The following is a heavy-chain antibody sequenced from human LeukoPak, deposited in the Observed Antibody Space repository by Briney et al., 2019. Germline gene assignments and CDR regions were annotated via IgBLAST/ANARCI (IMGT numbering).Heavy chain of an antibody. CDR1: GYTFTSYG. CDR2: ISAYNGNT. J-gene: IGHJ3*02. V-gene: IGHV1-18*01. CDR3: ARKVLRYFDWLFHGDDAFDI. Sequence: ASVKVSCKASGYTFTSYGISWVRQAPGQGLEWMGWISAYNGNTNYAQKLQGRVTMTTDTSTSTAYMELRSLRSDDTAVYYCARKVLRYFDWLFHGDDAFDIWGQGTMVTVSS. D-gene: IGHD3-9*01.